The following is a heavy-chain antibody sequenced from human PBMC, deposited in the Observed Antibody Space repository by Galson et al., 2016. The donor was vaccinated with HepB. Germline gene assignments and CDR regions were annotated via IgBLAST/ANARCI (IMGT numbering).Heavy chain of an antibody. CDR2: VNNGGNP. Sequence: SLRLSCAASGFNFRNFAMSWVRQAAGKGLEWVASVNNGGNPYYADSVKGRFIVSRDNSQNTLDLQLNSLRAEDTAVYYCAKEMGWLKLGPDYWGQGTRVTVSS. D-gene: IGHD5-24*01. CDR1: GFNFRNFA. CDR3: AKEMGWLKLGPDY. V-gene: IGHV3-23*01. J-gene: IGHJ4*02.